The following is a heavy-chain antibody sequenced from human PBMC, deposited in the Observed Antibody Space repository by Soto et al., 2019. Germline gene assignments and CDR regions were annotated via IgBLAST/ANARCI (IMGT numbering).Heavy chain of an antibody. V-gene: IGHV4-31*03. D-gene: IGHD3-10*01. CDR2: IYHSGTT. Sequence: QVQLQESGPGLVKPSETLSLSCNVSGGSISSDDFFWSWVRQHPARGLEWIGYIYHSGTTYYNPSLQSRIIISVDTSKNQFSLKLRSVPAADTAVYFCAREDDHGSGRAGGMDVWGQGTAVTVS. J-gene: IGHJ6*02. CDR3: AREDDHGSGRAGGMDV. CDR1: GGSISSDDFF.